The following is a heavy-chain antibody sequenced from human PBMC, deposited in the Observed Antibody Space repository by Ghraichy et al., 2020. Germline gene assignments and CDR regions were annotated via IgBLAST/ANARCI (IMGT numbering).Heavy chain of an antibody. CDR1: GYTFTSYD. D-gene: IGHD2-15*01. CDR3: ARGRRDCSGGSCYYYFDY. Sequence: ASVKVSCKASGYTFTSYDVNWVRQATGQGLEWMGWMNPNSGNTGYAQKFQGRVTMTRNTSIRTAYMELRSLRSEDTAVYYCARGRRDCSGGSCYYYFDYWGQGTLVTVSS. J-gene: IGHJ4*02. V-gene: IGHV1-8*01. CDR2: MNPNSGNT.